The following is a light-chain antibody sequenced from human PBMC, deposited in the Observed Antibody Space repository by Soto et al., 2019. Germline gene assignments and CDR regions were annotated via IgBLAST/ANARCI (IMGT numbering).Light chain of an antibody. CDR2: GNS. J-gene: IGLJ1*01. CDR1: SSNIGAGYD. V-gene: IGLV1-40*01. Sequence: QSVLTQPPSVSGAPGQRVTISCTGSSSNIGAGYDVHWYQQLPGTAPKLLIYGNSNRPSGVPDRFSGSKSGTSGSLAITGLQAEDEADYYCGSWDSSLSAYVFGTGTKVTVL. CDR3: GSWDSSLSAYV.